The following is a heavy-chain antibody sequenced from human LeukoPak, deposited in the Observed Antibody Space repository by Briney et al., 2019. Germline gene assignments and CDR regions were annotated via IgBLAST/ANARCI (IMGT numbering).Heavy chain of an antibody. CDR1: GGSISSYY. V-gene: IGHV4-59*01. J-gene: IGHJ6*03. D-gene: IGHD1-14*01. Sequence: SETLSLTCSVSGGSISSYYWSWIRQPPGKGLEWVGYIYYSGSTDYNPSLKSRVTISVDTSKKQFSLNLSSVTAADTAVYYCARTGHRSDGNYMDVWGKGTTVTVSS. CDR2: IYYSGST. CDR3: ARTGHRSDGNYMDV.